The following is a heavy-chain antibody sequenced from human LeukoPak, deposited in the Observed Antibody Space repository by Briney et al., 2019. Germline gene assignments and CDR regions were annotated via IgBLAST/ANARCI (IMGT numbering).Heavy chain of an antibody. V-gene: IGHV3-30*02. CDR3: ARQGCSSTSCQKGVY. J-gene: IGHJ4*02. CDR1: GFTFSSYG. D-gene: IGHD2-2*01. Sequence: GGSLRLSCAASGFTFSSYGMHWVRQAPGKGLEWVAFIRYDGSNKYYADSVKGRFTISRDNAKNSLYLQMNSLRAEDTAVYYCARQGCSSTSCQKGVYWGQGTLVTVSS. CDR2: IRYDGSNK.